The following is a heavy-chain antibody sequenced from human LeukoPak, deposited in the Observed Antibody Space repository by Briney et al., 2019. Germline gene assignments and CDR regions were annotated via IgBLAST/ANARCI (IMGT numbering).Heavy chain of an antibody. J-gene: IGHJ4*02. CDR2: IYSGGST. CDR1: GFTVSSNY. V-gene: IGHV3-66*01. CDR3: SRGHYYYDIGVYYPWGYLDS. Sequence: GGSLRLSCAASGFTVSSNYMSWVRQAPGKGLEWVSVIYSGGSTYYADSVKGRFTISRDNSKNTLYLQMNSLRAEDTAVYYCSRGHYYYDIGVYYPWGYLDSWGQGTLVTVSP. D-gene: IGHD3-22*01.